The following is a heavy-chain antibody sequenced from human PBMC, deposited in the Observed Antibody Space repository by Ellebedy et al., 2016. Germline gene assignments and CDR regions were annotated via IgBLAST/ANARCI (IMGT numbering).Heavy chain of an antibody. V-gene: IGHV1-8*01. D-gene: IGHD4-17*01. CDR2: MNPNSGDA. CDR3: TRRGLRFVSYFALDV. Sequence: ASVKVSXXASGYTFTSYDINWVRQATGQGLEWMGWMNPNSGDAAYAQKFQGRVTMTRNTSITTAYMELSSLRSDDTAMYYCTRRGLRFVSYFALDVWGQGTSITVSS. J-gene: IGHJ6*02. CDR1: GYTFTSYD.